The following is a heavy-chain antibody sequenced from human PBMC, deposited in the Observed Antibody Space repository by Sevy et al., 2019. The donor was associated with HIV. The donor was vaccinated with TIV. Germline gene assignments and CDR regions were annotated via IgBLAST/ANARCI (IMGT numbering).Heavy chain of an antibody. J-gene: IGHJ4*02. V-gene: IGHV3-7*01. CDR1: GFTFSTYW. CDR3: ARAQQVTMLVVIGGLYFDF. Sequence: GSLRLSCAASGFTFSTYWMTWVRQAPGKGLEWVANIKQDMSEKYYADSVKGRFTISRDNARHSLYLQMESLRAEDTAVYYCARAQQVTMLVVIGGLYFDFWGQGTLVTVSS. CDR2: IKQDMSEK. D-gene: IGHD3-22*01.